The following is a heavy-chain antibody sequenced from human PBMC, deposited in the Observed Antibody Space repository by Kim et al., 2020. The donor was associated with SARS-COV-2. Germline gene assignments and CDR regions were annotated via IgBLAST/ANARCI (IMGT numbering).Heavy chain of an antibody. CDR1: GYTFTSYY. CDR3: ARDLDYYGSAPFGFDY. Sequence: ASVKVSCKASGYTFTSYYMHWVRQAPGQGLEWMGIINPSGGSTSYAQKFQGRVTMTRDTSTSTVYMELSSLRSEDTAVYYCARDLDYYGSAPFGFDYWGQGTLDTVSS. V-gene: IGHV1-46*01. D-gene: IGHD3-10*01. CDR2: INPSGGST. J-gene: IGHJ4*02.